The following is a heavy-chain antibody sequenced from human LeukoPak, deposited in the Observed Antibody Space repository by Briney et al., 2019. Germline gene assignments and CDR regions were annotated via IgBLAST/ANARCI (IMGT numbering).Heavy chain of an antibody. J-gene: IGHJ4*02. V-gene: IGHV4-59*12. Sequence: SETLSLTCTVSGGSISSYYWSWIRQPPGKGLEWIGYIYYSGSTYYNPSLKSRVTISVDTSKNQFSLKLSSVTAADTAVYYCARVSDDYVWGSYRLYYFDYWGQGTLVTVSS. CDR3: ARVSDDYVWGSYRLYYFDY. CDR1: GGSISSYY. D-gene: IGHD3-16*01. CDR2: IYYSGST.